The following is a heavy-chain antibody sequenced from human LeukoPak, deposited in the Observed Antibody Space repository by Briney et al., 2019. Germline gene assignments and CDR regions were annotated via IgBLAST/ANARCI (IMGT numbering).Heavy chain of an antibody. D-gene: IGHD6-13*01. J-gene: IGHJ6*03. Sequence: GGSLRLSCETSGLIFTNHWIHWVRQVPGRGLVGVSRTNNDESSRIYADSVQGRFTISRDNAKSTVYLQMNSLRVEDTGVYYCAKEPPSSSWPSVEDYYMDVWGKGTTVTVSS. CDR1: GLIFTNHW. CDR3: AKEPPSSSWPSVEDYYMDV. V-gene: IGHV3-74*01. CDR2: TNNDESSR.